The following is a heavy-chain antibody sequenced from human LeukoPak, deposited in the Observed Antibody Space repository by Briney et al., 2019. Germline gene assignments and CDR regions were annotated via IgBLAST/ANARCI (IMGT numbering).Heavy chain of an antibody. CDR2: ISGSGGST. CDR1: GFTFSSYA. Sequence: GSLRLSCAASGFTFSSYAMSWVRQAPGKGLEWVSAISGSGGSTYYADSVKGRFTISRDNAKNTLYLQMNSLRAEDTAVYYCARGSYGGSGWVYWGQGTQVIVST. J-gene: IGHJ4*02. CDR3: ARGSYGGSGWVY. V-gene: IGHV3-23*01. D-gene: IGHD5-12*01.